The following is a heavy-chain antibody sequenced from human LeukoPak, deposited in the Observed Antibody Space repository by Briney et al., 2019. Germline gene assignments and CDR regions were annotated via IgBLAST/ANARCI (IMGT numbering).Heavy chain of an antibody. J-gene: IGHJ4*02. CDR1: GGSISSSNW. Sequence: KSSETLSLTCAVSGGSISSSNWWSWVRQPPGKGLEWIGEIYHSGSTNYNPSLKSRVTISVDKSKNQFSLKLSSVTAADTAVYYCARDGGRGGVTGYFDYWGQGTLVTVSS. V-gene: IGHV4-4*02. CDR3: ARDGGRGGVTGYFDY. D-gene: IGHD2-21*02. CDR2: IYHSGST.